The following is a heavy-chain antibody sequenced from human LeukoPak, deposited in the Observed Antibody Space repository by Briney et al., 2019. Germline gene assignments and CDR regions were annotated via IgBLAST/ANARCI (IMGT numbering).Heavy chain of an antibody. CDR3: ARLTGYCSSTSCYTRPPDDP. V-gene: IGHV5-51*01. CDR2: IYPGDSDT. Sequence: NLGESLKISCKGSGYSFTGYWIGWVRQMPGKGLEWMGIIYPGDSDTRYSPSFQGQVTISADKSISTAYLQWSSLKASDTAMYYCARLTGYCSSTSCYTRPPDDPWGQGTLVTVSS. D-gene: IGHD2-2*02. J-gene: IGHJ5*02. CDR1: GYSFTGYW.